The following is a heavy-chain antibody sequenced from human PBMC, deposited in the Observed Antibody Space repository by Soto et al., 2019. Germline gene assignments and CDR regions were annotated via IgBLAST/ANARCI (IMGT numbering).Heavy chain of an antibody. CDR3: ARDGYLYGSFDY. CDR1: GESFSNYY. Sequence: SSETLSLTCGVYGESFSNYYWSWIRQPPGKGLEWIGEINHSGSINYNPSLKSRVTISLDTSKNQFSLKLSSVTAADTALYYCARDGYLYGSFDYWGQGTLVTVSS. D-gene: IGHD5-18*01. J-gene: IGHJ4*02. CDR2: INHSGSI. V-gene: IGHV4-34*01.